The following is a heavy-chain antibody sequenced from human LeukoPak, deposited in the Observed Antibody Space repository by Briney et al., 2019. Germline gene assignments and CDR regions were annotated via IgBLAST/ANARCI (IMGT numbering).Heavy chain of an antibody. J-gene: IGHJ4*02. CDR2: IYSGGST. D-gene: IGHD5-18*01. CDR3: ARDPGYSYGLDY. CDR1: GFTDSDNY. Sequence: GGSLRLSCAASGFTDSDNYMSWVRQAPGKGLEWVSVIYSGGSTNYADSVKGRFTISRDNSKNTLYLQMNSLRADDTAVYYCARDPGYSYGLDYWGQGTLVTVSS. V-gene: IGHV3-66*01.